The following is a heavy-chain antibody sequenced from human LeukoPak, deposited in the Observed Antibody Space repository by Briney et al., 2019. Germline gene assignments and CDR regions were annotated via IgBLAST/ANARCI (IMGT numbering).Heavy chain of an antibody. CDR2: IIPILGTA. D-gene: IGHD6-13*01. Sequence: SVKVSCKASGGTFSSYAISWVRQAPGQGLEWMGGIIPILGTANYAQKFQGRVTITADKSTSTAYMELSSLRSEDTAVYYCARNAGGQQLVDSAFDIWGQGTMVTVSS. CDR3: ARNAGGQQLVDSAFDI. CDR1: GGTFSSYA. V-gene: IGHV1-69*10. J-gene: IGHJ3*02.